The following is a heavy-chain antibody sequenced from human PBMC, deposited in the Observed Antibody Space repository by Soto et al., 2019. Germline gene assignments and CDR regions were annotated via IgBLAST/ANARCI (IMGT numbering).Heavy chain of an antibody. CDR3: ARGHYGDYDAFDI. J-gene: IGHJ3*02. D-gene: IGHD4-17*01. Sequence: SETLSLTCTVSGGSISSYYWSWIRQPPGKGLEWIGYIYYSGSTNYNPSLKSRVTISVDTSKNQFSLKLSSVTAADTAVYYCARGHYGDYDAFDIWGQGTMVTVSS. V-gene: IGHV4-59*08. CDR2: IYYSGST. CDR1: GGSISSYY.